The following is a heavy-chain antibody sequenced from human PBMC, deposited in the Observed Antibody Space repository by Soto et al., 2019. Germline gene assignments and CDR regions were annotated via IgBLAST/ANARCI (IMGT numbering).Heavy chain of an antibody. CDR2: ISSSGSTI. CDR1: VFTFSSYE. Sequence: GWSLRLSCSASVFTFSSYEMNWCRQAPGKGLEWVSYISSSGSTIYYADSVKGRFTISRDNAKNSLYLQMNSLRAEDTAVYYCARLKSSLYYDILTGPMDVWGQGTTVTVSS. CDR3: ARLKSSLYYDILTGPMDV. V-gene: IGHV3-48*03. J-gene: IGHJ6*02. D-gene: IGHD3-9*01.